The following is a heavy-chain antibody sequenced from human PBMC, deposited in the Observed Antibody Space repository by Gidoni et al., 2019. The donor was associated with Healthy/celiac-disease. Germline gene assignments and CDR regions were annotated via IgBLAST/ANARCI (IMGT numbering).Heavy chain of an antibody. V-gene: IGHV4-59*01. CDR1: GGSISSYY. CDR3: AREVRGGKYFDY. Sequence: QVQLQESGPGLVKPSETLSLTCTVSGGSISSYYWSWIRQPPGKGLEWIGYIYYSGSTNYTPSLKSRVTISVDTSKNQFSLKLSSVTAADTAVYYCAREVRGGKYFDYWGQGTLVTVSS. D-gene: IGHD3-10*01. CDR2: IYYSGST. J-gene: IGHJ4*02.